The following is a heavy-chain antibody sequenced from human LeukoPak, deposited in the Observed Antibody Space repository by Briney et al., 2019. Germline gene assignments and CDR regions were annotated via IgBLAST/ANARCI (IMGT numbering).Heavy chain of an antibody. Sequence: GGSLRLSCVVSGFVFSGFSMSWVRQAPGKGLEWVAIMDEYGSDIFYVESVKGRFIISRANARNSLYLQMNSLRAEDTAVYYCAELGITMIGGVWGKGTTVTISS. CDR1: GFVFSGFS. CDR2: MDEYGSDI. V-gene: IGHV3-7*01. CDR3: AELGITMIGGV. J-gene: IGHJ6*04. D-gene: IGHD3-10*02.